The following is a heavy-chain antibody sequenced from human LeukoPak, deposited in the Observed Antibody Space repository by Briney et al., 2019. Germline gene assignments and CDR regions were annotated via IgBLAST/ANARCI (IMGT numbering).Heavy chain of an antibody. Sequence: SETLSLTCAVYGGSLSGYYWIWIRQPPGKGLEWIGSIYNSGSIYYSPSLKSRVTISVDTSKNQFSLKLSSVTAADTAVYYCARLNGLYYGSGSYSYYFDYWGQGTLVTVSS. CDR2: IYNSGSI. J-gene: IGHJ4*02. CDR1: GGSLSGYY. D-gene: IGHD3-10*01. V-gene: IGHV4-34*01. CDR3: ARLNGLYYGSGSYSYYFDY.